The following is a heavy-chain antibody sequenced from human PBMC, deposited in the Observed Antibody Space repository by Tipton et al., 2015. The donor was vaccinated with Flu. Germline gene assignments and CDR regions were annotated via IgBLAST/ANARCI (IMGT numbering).Heavy chain of an antibody. Sequence: TLSLTCTVSGGSMSSYYWAWIRQPAGKGLEWIGRMYTSGSTNYNPSLKSRVTISGDTSKNQFSLKLSSVTAADTAVYYCARYGTYDGSRYFQHWGQGTLVTVSS. CDR3: ARYGTYDGSRYFQH. J-gene: IGHJ1*01. CDR2: MYTSGST. CDR1: GGSMSSYY. V-gene: IGHV4-4*07. D-gene: IGHD1-26*01.